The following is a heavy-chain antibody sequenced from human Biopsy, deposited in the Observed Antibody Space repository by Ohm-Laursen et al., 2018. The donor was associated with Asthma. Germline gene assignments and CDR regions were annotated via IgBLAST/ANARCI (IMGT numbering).Heavy chain of an antibody. CDR2: INAGNGKL. D-gene: IGHD3-9*01. CDR1: GYTFTHYA. V-gene: IGHV1-3*01. Sequence: GASVKVSCKASGYTFTHYAIHWLRQAPGQRPEWMGWINAGNGKLEYSGKFQGRVTITRDTSATTAYMELSSLTSGDTAVYYCARTYYDFLTGQVNDVFDIWGQGTLVSVSS. J-gene: IGHJ3*02. CDR3: ARTYYDFLTGQVNDVFDI.